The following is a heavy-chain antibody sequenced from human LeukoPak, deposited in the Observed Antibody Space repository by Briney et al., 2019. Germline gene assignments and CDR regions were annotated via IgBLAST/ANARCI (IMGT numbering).Heavy chain of an antibody. CDR3: ARSEQWLVRLDY. CDR2: ISAYNGNT. CDR1: GYTFTSYG. J-gene: IGHJ4*02. V-gene: IGHV1-18*01. Sequence: ASVKVSCKTSGYTFTSYGISWVRQAPGQGLEWMGWISAYNGNTNYAQKLQGRVTVTTDTSTSTAYMELRSLRSDDTAVYYCARSEQWLVRLDYWGQGTLVTVYS. D-gene: IGHD6-19*01.